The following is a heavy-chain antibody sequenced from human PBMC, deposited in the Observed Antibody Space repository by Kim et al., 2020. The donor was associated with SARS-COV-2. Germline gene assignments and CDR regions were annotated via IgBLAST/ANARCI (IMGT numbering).Heavy chain of an antibody. D-gene: IGHD5-12*01. CDR1: GFSFSNYC. V-gene: IGHV3-7*01. CDR3: ARETGYSYANWYFDL. Sequence: GGSLRLSCAVSGFSFSNYCMSWVRQAPGKGLEWVANIKKDGIKKYYLDSVKGRFTISRDNAKNSLYLQMNFLSADDTAVYYCARETGYSYANWYFDLWGLGTLVTVSS. CDR2: IKKDGIKK. J-gene: IGHJ2*01.